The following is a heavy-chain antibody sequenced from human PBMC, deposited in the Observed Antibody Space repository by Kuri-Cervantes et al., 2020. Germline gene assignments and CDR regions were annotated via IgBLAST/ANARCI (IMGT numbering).Heavy chain of an antibody. CDR2: ISSGGVTI. Sequence: GESLKISCAASGFTFSDYYMSWIRQAPGKGPEWVSYISSGGVTIYYADSVKGRFTISRDNAKNSLYLQMNSLRAEDTAVYYCARGLHYYDSSGYLYWGHGTLVTVSS. CDR1: GFTFSDYY. J-gene: IGHJ4*01. D-gene: IGHD3-22*01. V-gene: IGHV3-11*01. CDR3: ARGLHYYDSSGYLY.